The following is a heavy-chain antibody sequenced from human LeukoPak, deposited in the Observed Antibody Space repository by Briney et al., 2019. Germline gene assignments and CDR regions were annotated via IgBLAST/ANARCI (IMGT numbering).Heavy chain of an antibody. J-gene: IGHJ5*02. CDR1: GYTFTSYY. V-gene: IGHV1-46*01. Sequence: ASVKVSCKASGYTFTSYYIYWVRQPPGQGLEWMGVINPSGGSTNYAQKFQGRVTMTRDTSTSTVYMELSSLRSEDTAVYYCARRIAVAGTLWFDPWGQGTLVTVSS. D-gene: IGHD6-19*01. CDR3: ARRIAVAGTLWFDP. CDR2: INPSGGST.